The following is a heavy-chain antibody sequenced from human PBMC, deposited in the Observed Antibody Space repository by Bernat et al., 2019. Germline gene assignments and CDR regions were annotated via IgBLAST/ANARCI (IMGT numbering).Heavy chain of an antibody. CDR3: AREGYSGYEDHDAFDI. CDR2: IIPSFGTA. J-gene: IGHJ3*02. D-gene: IGHD5-12*01. Sequence: QVQLVQSGAEVKKPGSSVKVSCKASGGTFSSYAISWVRQAPGQGLEWMGGIIPSFGTANYEQKFQGRGTITADESTSTAYMVMSSLRSEDTAVYYCAREGYSGYEDHDAFDIWGQGTTVTVSS. V-gene: IGHV1-69*01. CDR1: GGTFSSYA.